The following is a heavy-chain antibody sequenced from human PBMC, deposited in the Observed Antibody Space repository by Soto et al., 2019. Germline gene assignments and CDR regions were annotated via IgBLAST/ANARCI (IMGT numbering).Heavy chain of an antibody. J-gene: IGHJ2*01. D-gene: IGHD4-17*01. CDR2: VSYNGGNK. CDR1: GFTFSHYA. V-gene: IGHV3-30-3*01. CDR3: SRDARTTVTTSGVWYFDL. Sequence: QVQLVESGGGVVQPGRSLRVSCAAAGFTFSHYAMHWVRQAPGKWLEWVALVSYNGGNKYSADSVKGRFTISRDNSKDTLYLQMNSLRPEDRAVYYCSRDARTTVTTSGVWYFDLWGHGTLVTVAS.